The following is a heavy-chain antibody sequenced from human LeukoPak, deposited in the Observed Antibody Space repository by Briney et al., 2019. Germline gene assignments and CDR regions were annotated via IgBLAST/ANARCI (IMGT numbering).Heavy chain of an antibody. CDR3: ARSPAKYAVVLDY. V-gene: IGHV1-69*05. CDR1: RGTFSSYA. D-gene: IGHD3-22*01. Sequence: SVKVSCKASRGTFSSYAISWVRQAPGQGLEWMGGIIPIFGTANYAQKFQGRVTITTDESTSTDYMELSTLRSEDTAVSYCARSPAKYAVVLDYWGQGTLVTVS. CDR2: IIPIFGTA. J-gene: IGHJ4*02.